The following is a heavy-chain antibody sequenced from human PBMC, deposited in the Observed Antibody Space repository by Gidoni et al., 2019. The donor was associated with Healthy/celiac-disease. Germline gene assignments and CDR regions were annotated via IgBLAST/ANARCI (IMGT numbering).Heavy chain of an antibody. CDR2: IYHSGST. J-gene: IGHJ4*02. Sequence: QLQLQESGSGLVKPSQTLSLTCAVSGGSISSGGYSWSWIRQPPGKGLEWIGYIYHSGSTYYNPSLKSRVTISVDRSKNQFSLKLSSVTAADTAVYYCARSSYSSGYSDFDYWGQGTLVTVSS. D-gene: IGHD3-22*01. CDR1: GGSISSGGYS. CDR3: ARSSYSSGYSDFDY. V-gene: IGHV4-30-2*01.